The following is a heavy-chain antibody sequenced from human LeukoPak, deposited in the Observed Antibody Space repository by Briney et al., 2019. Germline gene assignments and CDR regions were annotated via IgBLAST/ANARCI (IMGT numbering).Heavy chain of an antibody. CDR1: GFTFNTYA. V-gene: IGHV3-23*01. Sequence: GGSLRLSCAASGFTFNTYAMSWVRQAPGKGLEWVSAISPSGGITYYEDSVKGRFTISRDNSKNTLYLQMNSLRAEDTAVYYCARARTTYFDYWGQGTLVTVSS. CDR3: ARARTTYFDY. J-gene: IGHJ4*02. CDR2: ISPSGGIT. D-gene: IGHD2/OR15-2a*01.